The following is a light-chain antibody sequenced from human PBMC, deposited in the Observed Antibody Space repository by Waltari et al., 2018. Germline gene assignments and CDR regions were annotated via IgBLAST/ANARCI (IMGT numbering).Light chain of an antibody. CDR2: ENN. CDR1: SSNIGNNY. CDR3: GTWDSSLHSGV. Sequence: QSVLTQPPSVSAAPGQKVTISCSGSSSNIGNNYVSWYQQLPGTAPKLLISENNKRSSGIPDRFSGSKSGTSATLGITGLQTGDEADYYCGTWDSSLHSGVFGGGTKLTVL. V-gene: IGLV1-51*02. J-gene: IGLJ3*02.